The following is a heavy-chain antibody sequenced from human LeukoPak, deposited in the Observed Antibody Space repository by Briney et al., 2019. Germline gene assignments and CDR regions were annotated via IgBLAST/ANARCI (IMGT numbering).Heavy chain of an antibody. J-gene: IGHJ4*02. CDR1: GYTFTGYY. Sequence: GASVKVSCKASGYTFTGYYMHRVRQAPGQGLEWMGWINPNSGGTNYAQKFQGRVTMTRDTSISTAYMELSRLRSDDTAVYYCARVTYYYGSGSYSDYWGQGTLVTVSS. D-gene: IGHD3-10*01. CDR3: ARVTYYYGSGSYSDY. V-gene: IGHV1-2*02. CDR2: INPNSGGT.